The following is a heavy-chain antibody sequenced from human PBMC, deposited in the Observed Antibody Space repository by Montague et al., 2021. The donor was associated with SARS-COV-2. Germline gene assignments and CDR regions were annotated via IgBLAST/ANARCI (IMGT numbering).Heavy chain of an antibody. CDR2: ISSSGATI. V-gene: IGHV3-48*03. CDR1: GFDFFHFD. D-gene: IGHD2-8*01. J-gene: IGHJ4*02. CDR3: ATNKYCTLHDCLHGRHYFDH. Sequence: SLRLSCAASGFDFFHFDMAWVRQAPGRGLEWISDISSSGATILYADSLKGRFTISRDNIQKSLYLQMSSLRAEDTAVYYCATNKYCTLHDCLHGRHYFDHWGQGTLVTVSS.